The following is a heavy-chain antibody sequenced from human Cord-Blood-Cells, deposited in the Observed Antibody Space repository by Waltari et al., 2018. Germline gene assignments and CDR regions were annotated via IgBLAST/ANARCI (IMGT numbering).Heavy chain of an antibody. V-gene: IGHV3-73*02. D-gene: IGHD6-6*01. CDR2: VKRKSYSYAT. CDR1: GFTLSGSA. CDR3: TSRIAARQDY. J-gene: IGHJ4*02. Sequence: EVQLVESGGGLVQPGGSLKLSCAASGFTLSGSAMHLVRQASGKVLEWDGRVKRKSYSYATAYAASVKDRVTISRDDSKNTAYLQMNSLKTEDTAVYYCTSRIAARQDYWGQGTLVTVSS.